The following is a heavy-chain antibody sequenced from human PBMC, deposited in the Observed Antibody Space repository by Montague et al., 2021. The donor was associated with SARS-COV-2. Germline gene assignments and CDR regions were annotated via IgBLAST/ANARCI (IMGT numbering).Heavy chain of an antibody. CDR3: ARVGRQQLVRLSGMDV. CDR1: GGSISSSSYY. D-gene: IGHD6-13*01. J-gene: IGHJ6*02. V-gene: IGHV4-39*07. Sequence: SETLSLTCTVSGGSISSSSYYWGWIRQPPGKGLEWIGSVYYSRSTYCNPSLKSRVTISVDTSKNQFSLKLSSVTAADTAVYYCARVGRQQLVRLSGMDVWGQGTTVTVSS. CDR2: VYYSRST.